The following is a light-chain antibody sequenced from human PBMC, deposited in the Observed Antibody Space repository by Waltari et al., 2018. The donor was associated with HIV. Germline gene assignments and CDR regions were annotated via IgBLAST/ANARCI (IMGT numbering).Light chain of an antibody. J-gene: IGKJ2*01. Sequence: EIVLTQSPGTLSLSPGERATLSCRASQSVSSSYLAWYQHKPGQPPRLLIYGASSRAAGIPDRFSGSGSGTDFTLTISRLEPEDFVVYYCQQYGGSRTFGQGTKVELK. CDR1: QSVSSSY. V-gene: IGKV3-20*01. CDR3: QQYGGSRT. CDR2: GAS.